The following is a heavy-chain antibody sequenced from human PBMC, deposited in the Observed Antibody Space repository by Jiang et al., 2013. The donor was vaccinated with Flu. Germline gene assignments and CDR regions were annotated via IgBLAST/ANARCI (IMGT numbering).Heavy chain of an antibody. V-gene: IGHV1-18*01. CDR2: ISAYNGNT. Sequence: GAEVKKPGASVKVSYKASGYTFNSYSISWVRQAPGQGLEWMGWISAYNGNTKYARKFQGRVTMTPDTSTSTVYMELRSLRSDDTAVYYCARDDGIIVGAFDYWGQGTLVTVSS. CDR3: ARDDGIIVGAFDY. J-gene: IGHJ4*02. D-gene: IGHD2-2*01. CDR1: GYTFNSYS.